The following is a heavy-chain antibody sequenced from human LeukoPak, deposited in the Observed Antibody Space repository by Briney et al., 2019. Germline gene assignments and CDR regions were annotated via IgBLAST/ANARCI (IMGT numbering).Heavy chain of an antibody. CDR2: ISGSGGST. V-gene: IGHV3-23*01. CDR3: AKSFGYYYDSSGYPD. Sequence: GGSLRLSCAASGFTFSSHAMSWVRQAPGKGLEWVSAISGSGGSTYYADSVKGRFTTSRDNSKNTLYLQMNSLRAEDTAVYYCAKSFGYYYDSSGYPDWGQGTLVTVSS. J-gene: IGHJ4*02. CDR1: GFTFSSHA. D-gene: IGHD3-22*01.